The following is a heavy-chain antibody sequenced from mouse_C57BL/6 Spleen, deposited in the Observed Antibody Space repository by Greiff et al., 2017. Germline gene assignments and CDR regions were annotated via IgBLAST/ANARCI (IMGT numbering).Heavy chain of an antibody. CDR1: GYTFTSYW. D-gene: IGHD1-1*01. V-gene: IGHV1-69*01. Sequence: QVQLQQPGAELVMPGASVKLSCKASGYTFTSYWMHWVKQRPGQGLEWIGEIDPSDSYTNYNQKFKGKSTLTVDKSSSTAYMQLSSLTSEDSAVYYCARTTVVGFDYWGQGTTLTVSS. CDR2: IDPSDSYT. J-gene: IGHJ2*01. CDR3: ARTTVVGFDY.